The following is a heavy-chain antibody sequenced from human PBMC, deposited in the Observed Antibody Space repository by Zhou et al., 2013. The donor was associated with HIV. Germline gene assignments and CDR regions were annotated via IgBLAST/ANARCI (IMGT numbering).Heavy chain of an antibody. Sequence: QVQLVQSGAEVKKPGASVKVSCKASGFTFTNYGFGWVRQAPGQGLECMGWISAYNGNTNYAQKFQGRVTMTTDTSTSTAYMELRSLRSDDTAVYYCARDRRRITGTTGPDYWGQGTLVTVSS. CDR2: ISAYNGNT. V-gene: IGHV1-18*01. D-gene: IGHD1-20*01. CDR1: GFTFTNYG. J-gene: IGHJ4*02. CDR3: ARDRRRITGTTGPDY.